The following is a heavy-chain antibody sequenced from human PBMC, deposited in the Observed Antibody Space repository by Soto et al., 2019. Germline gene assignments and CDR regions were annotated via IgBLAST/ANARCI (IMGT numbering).Heavy chain of an antibody. D-gene: IGHD3-9*01. CDR2: ISYDGSNK. V-gene: IGHV3-30-3*01. Sequence: HPGGSLRLSCAASGFTFSSYAMPWVRQAPGKGLEWVAVISYDGSNKYYADSVKGRFTISRDNSKNTLYLQMNSLRAEDTAVYYCARDAYYDILTGQNGYGMDVWGQGTTVTVSS. J-gene: IGHJ6*02. CDR3: ARDAYYDILTGQNGYGMDV. CDR1: GFTFSSYA.